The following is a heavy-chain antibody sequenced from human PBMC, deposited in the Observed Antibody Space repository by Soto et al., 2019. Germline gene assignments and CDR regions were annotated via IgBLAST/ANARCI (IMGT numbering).Heavy chain of an antibody. V-gene: IGHV4-34*01. CDR1: GGSFSGYY. D-gene: IGHD1-26*01. Sequence: SDTLSLTCAVYGGSFSGYYWSWIRQPPGKGLEWIGEINHSGSTNYNPSLKSRVTISVDTSKNQFSLKLSSVTAADSAVYYCARCRYSLDPWGQGTLVTVSS. CDR2: INHSGST. J-gene: IGHJ5*02. CDR3: ARCRYSLDP.